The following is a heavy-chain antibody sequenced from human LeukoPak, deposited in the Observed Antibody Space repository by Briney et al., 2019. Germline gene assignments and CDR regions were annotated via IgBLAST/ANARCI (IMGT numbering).Heavy chain of an antibody. V-gene: IGHV3-23*01. CDR1: GFIFSNYA. D-gene: IGHD3-10*01. CDR3: ARGGSVFAYFFDY. Sequence: HPGGSLRFSCAASGFIFSNYAMTWARLTPGKGLEWVSAISGSGGTTYYADSVKGRSTISRDSSTNTLYLQLSSLRAEDTAIYYCARGGSVFAYFFDYWGQGTLVTVSS. J-gene: IGHJ4*02. CDR2: ISGSGGTT.